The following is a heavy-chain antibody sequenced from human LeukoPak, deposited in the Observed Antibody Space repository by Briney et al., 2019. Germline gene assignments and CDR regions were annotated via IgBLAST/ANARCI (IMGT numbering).Heavy chain of an antibody. J-gene: IGHJ5*02. Sequence: ASVKVSCKASGGTFSSYAISWVRHAPGQGLEWVGGIIPIFGAANYAQKFQGRVTITADESTSTAYMELSSLRSEDTAVYYCARGPVLRYFDWTLPPNWFDPWGQGTLVTVSS. CDR3: ARGPVLRYFDWTLPPNWFDP. D-gene: IGHD3-9*01. CDR1: GGTFSSYA. CDR2: IIPIFGAA. V-gene: IGHV1-69*13.